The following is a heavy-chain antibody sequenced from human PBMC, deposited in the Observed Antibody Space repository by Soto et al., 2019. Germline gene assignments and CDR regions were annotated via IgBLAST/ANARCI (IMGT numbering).Heavy chain of an antibody. D-gene: IGHD4-17*01. Sequence: SETLSLTCSVSVASIGSYYWSWIRQPPGKGLEWIGYIHYSGSTKYNPSLKSRVTISIVTSKNQFSLNLSSVTAADTAVYYCARVGWTTVGYYFDYWGQGALVTVSS. CDR2: IHYSGST. CDR3: ARVGWTTVGYYFDY. CDR1: VASIGSYY. J-gene: IGHJ4*02. V-gene: IGHV4-59*01.